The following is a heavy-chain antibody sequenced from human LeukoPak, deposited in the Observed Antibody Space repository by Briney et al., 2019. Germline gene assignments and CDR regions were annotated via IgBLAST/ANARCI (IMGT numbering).Heavy chain of an antibody. J-gene: IGHJ4*02. CDR2: ISSSSTTI. D-gene: IGHD6-19*01. V-gene: IGHV3-48*01. Sequence: GGSLRLSCAASGFTFSSYSMMWVRQAPGKGLEWVSYISSSSTTIHYADSVKGRFTISRDNAKNSVYLQMNSLRAEDTALYYCAKDIGSSVAGRPIDYWGQGTLVTVSS. CDR3: AKDIGSSVAGRPIDY. CDR1: GFTFSSYS.